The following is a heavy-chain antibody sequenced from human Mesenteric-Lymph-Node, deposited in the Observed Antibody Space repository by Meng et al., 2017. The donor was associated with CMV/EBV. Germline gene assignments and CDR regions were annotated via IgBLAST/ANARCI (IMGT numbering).Heavy chain of an antibody. V-gene: IGHV3-30*02. Sequence: GESLKISCAASGFIFSSYGIHWVRQAPGKGLEWVAFIRYDGTDKYYADSVKGRFTLSRDNSKDTLSLQMNSLRPEDTAVYYCAKATGIFGVVSSPEYWGQGTLVTVSS. CDR2: IRYDGTDK. CDR1: GFIFSSYG. D-gene: IGHD3-3*02. J-gene: IGHJ4*02. CDR3: AKATGIFGVVSSPEY.